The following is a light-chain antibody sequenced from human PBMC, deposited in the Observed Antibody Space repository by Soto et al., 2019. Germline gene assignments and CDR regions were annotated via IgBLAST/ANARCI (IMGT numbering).Light chain of an antibody. CDR2: VNSDGSH. Sequence: QPVLTQSPSASASLGASVTLTCTLSSGHSSYAIAWHQQQPEKGPRYLMKVNSDGSHSKGDGIPDRFSGSSSGAERYLTISSLQSEDEADYYCQTWGTGIQVFGGGTKLTVL. V-gene: IGLV4-69*02. CDR1: SGHSSYA. CDR3: QTWGTGIQV. J-gene: IGLJ3*02.